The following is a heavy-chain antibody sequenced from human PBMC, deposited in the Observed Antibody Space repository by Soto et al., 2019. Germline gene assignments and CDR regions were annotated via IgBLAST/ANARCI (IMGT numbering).Heavy chain of an antibody. D-gene: IGHD4-4*01. Sequence: KTSGESLKISCKGSGYSFGSYWIGWVRQMSGKGPEWMGVIFPGDSDTRYRPSFQGQITISADKSTSTVYLQWSSLKASDTAIYYWARHDYKNPKLKYYFYYGLDVWGQGTTVTVSS. V-gene: IGHV5-51*01. CDR2: IFPGDSDT. J-gene: IGHJ6*02. CDR3: ARHDYKNPKLKYYFYYGLDV. CDR1: GYSFGSYW.